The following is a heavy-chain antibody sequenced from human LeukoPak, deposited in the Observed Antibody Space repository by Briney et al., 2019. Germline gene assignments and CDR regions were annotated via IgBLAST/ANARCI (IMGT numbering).Heavy chain of an antibody. V-gene: IGHV5-51*01. Sequence: GESLKISCKGSGSRFSNYWIAWVRQMPGKGLEWMGIIYPGDSDTRYSPSFQGQVTISADRSISTASLQWSSLKASDTAMYYCARRSGSFQGDYNFDFWGQGTLVTVSS. J-gene: IGHJ4*02. D-gene: IGHD1-26*01. CDR2: IYPGDSDT. CDR3: ARRSGSFQGDYNFDF. CDR1: GSRFSNYW.